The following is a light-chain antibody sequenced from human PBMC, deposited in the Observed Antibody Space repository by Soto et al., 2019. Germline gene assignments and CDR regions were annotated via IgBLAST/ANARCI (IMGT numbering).Light chain of an antibody. J-gene: IGKJ1*01. Sequence: EIVLTQSPGTLSLSPGESATLSCRASQSVSSSYLAWYQQNPGQAPRLLIYGASSRATGIPDRFSGNGSGTDFTLTISRLEPEDFAVYYCQQYGTSPPTFGQGTKVDIK. CDR2: GAS. CDR3: QQYGTSPPT. V-gene: IGKV3-20*01. CDR1: QSVSSSY.